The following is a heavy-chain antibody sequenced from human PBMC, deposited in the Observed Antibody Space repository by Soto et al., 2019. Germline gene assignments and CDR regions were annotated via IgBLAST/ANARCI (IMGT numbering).Heavy chain of an antibody. CDR2: ISYDGSNK. D-gene: IGHD2-15*01. CDR3: AKEKEVAARGYYYYGMDV. Sequence: PGGSLRLSCAASGFTFSSYGMYWVRQAPGKGLGWVAVISYDGSNKYYADSVKGRFTISRDNSKNTLYLQMNSRRAEDTAVYYCAKEKEVAARGYYYYGMDVRGQETTVTVSS. J-gene: IGHJ6*02. CDR1: GFTFSSYG. V-gene: IGHV3-30*18.